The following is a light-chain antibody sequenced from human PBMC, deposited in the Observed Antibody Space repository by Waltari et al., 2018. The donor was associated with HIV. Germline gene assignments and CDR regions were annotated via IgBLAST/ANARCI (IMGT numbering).Light chain of an antibody. V-gene: IGLV8-61*01. CDR3: LLYMASGRV. CDR2: NAD. CDR1: SGSVSSAYY. J-gene: IGLJ3*02. Sequence: QTVVTQEPSFSVSPGGTITLTCGLSSGSVSSAYYPSWYQQTTGQPPRTPIYNADTRSSGVPDRVSGSIVGNKAALTITGAQSEDESDYYCLLYMASGRVFGGGTRLTVL.